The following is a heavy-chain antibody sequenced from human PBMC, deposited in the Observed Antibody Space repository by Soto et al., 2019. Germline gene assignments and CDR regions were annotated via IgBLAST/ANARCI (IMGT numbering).Heavy chain of an antibody. D-gene: IGHD3-16*02. CDR1: GGSISSSSYY. CDR3: ARVCYDYVWGSYRPTLYFDY. J-gene: IGHJ4*02. V-gene: IGHV4-39*07. Sequence: SETLSLTCTVSGGSISSSSYYWGWIRQPPVKGLEWIGSIYYSGSTYYNPSLKSRVTISVDTSKNQFSLKLSSVTAPDTAVYYCARVCYDYVWGSYRPTLYFDYWGQGALVTVSS. CDR2: IYYSGST.